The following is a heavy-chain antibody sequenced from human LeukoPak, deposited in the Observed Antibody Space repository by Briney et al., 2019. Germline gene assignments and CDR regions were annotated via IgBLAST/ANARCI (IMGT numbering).Heavy chain of an antibody. V-gene: IGHV3-48*03. CDR1: GFDFGAYE. CDR3: TTLGYHLDS. CDR2: FAGSDTTK. J-gene: IGHJ4*02. D-gene: IGHD3-22*01. Sequence: GGSLRLSCAASGFDFGAYEMNRVRQAPGKGLEWVAYFAGSDTTKYYADSVRGRFTISRDNAKKSLYLQMNSLRAEDTALYYCTTLGYHLDSWGQGTLVTVSS.